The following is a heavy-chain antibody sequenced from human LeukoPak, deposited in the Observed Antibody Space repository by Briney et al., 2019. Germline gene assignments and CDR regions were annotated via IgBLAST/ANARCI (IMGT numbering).Heavy chain of an antibody. V-gene: IGHV3-30*01. D-gene: IGHD1-14*01. CDR3: ARDPIAAEPDYFDY. J-gene: IGHJ4*02. CDR1: ASTFSTFA. CDR2: IFDENNK. Sequence: PGGSLRLSCIASASTFSTFAMHWVRQAPGKWPEWVAVIFDENNKFHADSVKGRFTISRDNSKNTLYLQMNSLTTEDTALYYCARDPIAAEPDYFDYWGQGTLVTVSS.